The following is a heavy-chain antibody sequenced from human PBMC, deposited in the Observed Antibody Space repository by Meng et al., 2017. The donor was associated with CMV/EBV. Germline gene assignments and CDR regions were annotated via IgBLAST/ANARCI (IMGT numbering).Heavy chain of an antibody. D-gene: IGHD2-2*01. Sequence: SETLSLTCTVSGGSISSSSYYWGWIRQPPGKGLEWIGSIYYSGSTYYNPSLKSRVTISVDTSKNQFSLKLSSVTAADTDVYYCARFGRGTSCYDYWGQGTLVTVSS. CDR3: ARFGRGTSCYDY. CDR1: GGSISSSSYY. CDR2: IYYSGST. J-gene: IGHJ4*02. V-gene: IGHV4-39*07.